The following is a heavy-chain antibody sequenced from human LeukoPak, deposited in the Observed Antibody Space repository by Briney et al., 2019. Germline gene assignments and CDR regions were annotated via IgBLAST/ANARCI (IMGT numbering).Heavy chain of an antibody. CDR3: ARGIAHFVGVAVMEGVFDI. CDR2: IIPIFGTA. J-gene: IGHJ3*02. D-gene: IGHD2-21*01. Sequence: SVKVSCKASGGTFSSYAISWVRQAPGQGLEWMGGIIPIFGTANYAQKFQGRVTITTDESTSTAYMELSSLRSEDKAVYYWARGIAHFVGVAVMEGVFDIGGKGTRVSVSS. V-gene: IGHV1-69*05. CDR1: GGTFSSYA.